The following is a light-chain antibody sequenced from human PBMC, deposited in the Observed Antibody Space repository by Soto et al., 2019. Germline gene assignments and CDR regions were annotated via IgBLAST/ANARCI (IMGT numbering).Light chain of an antibody. J-gene: IGKJ4*02. V-gene: IGKV3-20*01. Sequence: EIVLTQSPGTLSLSPGERATLSCRANQSVSNSYLGWYQQKPGQPPRLLMYGASSRAPGIPDRFSGSGSGTDFTLTISRLEPEDFAVYYCQQYGSSPLTFGGGTKVEIK. CDR2: GAS. CDR3: QQYGSSPLT. CDR1: QSVSNSY.